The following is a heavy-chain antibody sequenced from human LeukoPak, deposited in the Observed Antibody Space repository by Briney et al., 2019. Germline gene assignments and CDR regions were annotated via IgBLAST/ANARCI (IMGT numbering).Heavy chain of an antibody. CDR3: ASFRPLGPYYYYFAFDV. CDR1: GVSFSGYH. CDR2: INHSGSA. J-gene: IGHJ6*02. Sequence: SETLSLTCAVNGVSFSGYHWGWVRQPPGKGLEWIGEINHSGSADYNPSLKSRATISLDTSKTQLSLNLSSVTAADTSVYYCASFRPLGPYYYYFAFDVWGQGTTVTVSS. D-gene: IGHD3-16*02. V-gene: IGHV4-34*01.